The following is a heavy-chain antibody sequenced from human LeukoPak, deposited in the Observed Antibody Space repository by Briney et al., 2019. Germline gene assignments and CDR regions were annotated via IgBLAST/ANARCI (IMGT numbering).Heavy chain of an antibody. D-gene: IGHD3-22*01. CDR2: INPSGGST. J-gene: IGHJ3*02. Sequence: ASVKVSCKASGYTFTSYYMHWVRQAPGQGLEWMGIINPSGGSTSYAQKFQGRVTMTRDTSTSTVYMELSSLRSEDTAVYYCARDLGRSYYYDSSGFGNDAFDIWGQGTMVTVSS. CDR1: GYTFTSYY. CDR3: ARDLGRSYYYDSSGFGNDAFDI. V-gene: IGHV1-46*01.